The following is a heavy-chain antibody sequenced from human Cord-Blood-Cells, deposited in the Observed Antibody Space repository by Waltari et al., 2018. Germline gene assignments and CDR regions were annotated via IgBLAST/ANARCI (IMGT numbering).Heavy chain of an antibody. J-gene: IGHJ3*02. V-gene: IGHV3-23*01. CDR2: ISGSGGST. CDR1: GFTFSSEA. Sequence: EVQLLESGGGLVQPGGSLRLACAASGFTFSSEATSGVRQAPGKGLEWVSAISGSGGSTYYADSVKGRFTISRDNSKNTLYLQMNSLRAEDTAVYYCAKLNGMAFDIWGQGTMVTVSS. CDR3: AKLNGMAFDI. D-gene: IGHD2-8*01.